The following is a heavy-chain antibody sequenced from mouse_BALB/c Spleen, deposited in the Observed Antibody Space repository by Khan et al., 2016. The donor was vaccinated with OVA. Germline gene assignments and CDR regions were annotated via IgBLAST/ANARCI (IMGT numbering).Heavy chain of an antibody. CDR1: GYILTSYW. CDR2: IYPGTDNT. J-gene: IGHJ2*01. Sequence: QVQLKQSGAELVRPGASVKLSCKTSGYILTSYWIHWVRQRSGQGLEWIARIYPGTDNTSYNEKVKDKATLTAAKSSSTAYMQLSSLKSEDSAVYFCAREEALYDFDYWGQGTTLTVSS. D-gene: IGHD2-14*01. CDR3: AREEALYDFDY. V-gene: IGHV1-76*01.